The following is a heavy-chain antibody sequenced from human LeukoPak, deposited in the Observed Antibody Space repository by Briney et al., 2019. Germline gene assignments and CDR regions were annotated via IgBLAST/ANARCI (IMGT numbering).Heavy chain of an antibody. CDR2: ISSSSSYI. Sequence: GGSLRLSCAASGFTFSSYSMNWFRQAPGKGLEWVSSISSSSSYIYYADSVKGRFTISRDNAKNSLYLQMNSLRAEDTAVYYCARDGVLRYFDWLSRSPHFDYWGQATLVTVSS. CDR1: GFTFSSYS. V-gene: IGHV3-21*01. CDR3: ARDGVLRYFDWLSRSPHFDY. D-gene: IGHD3-9*01. J-gene: IGHJ4*02.